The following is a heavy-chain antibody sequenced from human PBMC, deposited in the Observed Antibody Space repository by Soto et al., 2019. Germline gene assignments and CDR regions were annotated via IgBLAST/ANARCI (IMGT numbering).Heavy chain of an antibody. Sequence: QLQLQESGSGLVKPSQTLSLTCAVSGGSISSGGYSWSWIRQPPGQGLEWIGYIYHSGSTYYNPSLKSRVTISVDRSKNQFSLKLSSVTAADTAVYYCARGGPNYDPYYFDYWGQGTLVTVSS. J-gene: IGHJ4*02. CDR3: ARGGPNYDPYYFDY. CDR2: IYHSGST. CDR1: GGSISSGGYS. V-gene: IGHV4-30-2*01. D-gene: IGHD3-22*01.